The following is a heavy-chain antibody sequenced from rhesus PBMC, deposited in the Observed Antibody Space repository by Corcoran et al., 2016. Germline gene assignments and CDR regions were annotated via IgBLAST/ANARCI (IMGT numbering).Heavy chain of an antibody. CDR2: IDPEYSET. V-gene: IGHV1-111*02. D-gene: IGHD2-21*01. CDR3: ATDQEHCTGSGCYTNDYGLDS. J-gene: IGHJ6*01. CDR1: GYTFTDYS. Sequence: EVQLVQSGAEVKKPGASVKISCKASGYTFTDYSLHWVRQAPRTGFEWMGRIDPEYSETQPAQKSHHRITITAYTSTDTAYMELSSLRAEDTAVYYCATDQEHCTGSGCYTNDYGLDSWGQGVVVTVSS.